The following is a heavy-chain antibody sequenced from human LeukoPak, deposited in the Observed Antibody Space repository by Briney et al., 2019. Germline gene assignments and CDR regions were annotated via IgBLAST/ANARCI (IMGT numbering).Heavy chain of an antibody. Sequence: PGGSLRLSCAASGFTFSSYWMSWVRQAPGKGLEWVANIKQDGSEKYYVDSVKGRFTISRDNAKNSLYLQMNSLRAEDTAVYYCARDIRQDSGYSSGWFDDAFDVWGQGTMVTVSS. CDR3: ARDIRQDSGYSSGWFDDAFDV. CDR1: GFTFSSYW. CDR2: IKQDGSEK. J-gene: IGHJ3*01. D-gene: IGHD6-19*01. V-gene: IGHV3-7*01.